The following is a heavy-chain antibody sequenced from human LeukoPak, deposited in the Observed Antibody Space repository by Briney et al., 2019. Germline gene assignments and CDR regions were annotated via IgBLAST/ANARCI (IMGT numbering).Heavy chain of an antibody. J-gene: IGHJ6*03. CDR3: ARMRQQPYYYYHYMDV. Sequence: SETLSLTCTVSGGSISSYYWSWIRQPPGEGLEWIGYIYYTGSTNYNPSLKSRVAISVDTSKNQFSLNPSSVTAADTAVYYCARMRQQPYYYYHYMDVWGKGTTVTVSS. V-gene: IGHV4-59*01. D-gene: IGHD6-13*01. CDR2: IYYTGST. CDR1: GGSISSYY.